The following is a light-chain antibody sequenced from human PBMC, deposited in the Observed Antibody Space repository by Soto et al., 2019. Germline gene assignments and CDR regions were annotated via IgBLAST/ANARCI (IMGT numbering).Light chain of an antibody. Sequence: DIQMTHTPSSVSASVGDRVTLTCRASQGISSWLDWYQQKPGKAPNLLIYAASSLQSGVPSRFSGSASGTDFTLTINSLQSEDFAVYYCQPYNNWPLTFGGGTKVDI. J-gene: IGKJ4*01. CDR3: QPYNNWPLT. CDR1: QGISSW. V-gene: IGKV1-12*01. CDR2: AAS.